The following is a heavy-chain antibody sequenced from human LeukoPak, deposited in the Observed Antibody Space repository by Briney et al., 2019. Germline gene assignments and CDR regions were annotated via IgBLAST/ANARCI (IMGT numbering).Heavy chain of an antibody. D-gene: IGHD2-2*01. V-gene: IGHV3-30*02. J-gene: IGHJ5*02. CDR3: ARAGIHCSSTSCYFDRFNWFDP. CDR2: IRYDGSNK. CDR1: GFTFSSYG. Sequence: GGSLRLSCAASGFTFSSYGMHWVRQAPGKGLEWVAFIRYDGSNKYYADSVKGRFTISRDNSKNTLYLQMNSLRAEDTAVYYCARAGIHCSSTSCYFDRFNWFDPWGQGTLVTVSS.